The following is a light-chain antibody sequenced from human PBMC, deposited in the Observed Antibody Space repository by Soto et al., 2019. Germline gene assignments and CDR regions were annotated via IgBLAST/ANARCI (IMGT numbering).Light chain of an antibody. CDR3: QTWGTGIQV. CDR2: LNSDGSH. V-gene: IGLV4-69*01. CDR1: SGHSSYA. J-gene: IGLJ3*02. Sequence: QPVLTQSPSASASLGASVKLTCTLSSGHSSYAIAWHQQQPEKGPRYLMKLNSDGSHSKGDGIPDRFSGSSSGAERYLTISGRPSEDEADYYCQTWGTGIQVFGGGTQLTVL.